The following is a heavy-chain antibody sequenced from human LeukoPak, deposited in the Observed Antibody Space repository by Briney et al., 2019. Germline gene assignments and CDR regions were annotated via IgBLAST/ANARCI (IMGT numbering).Heavy chain of an antibody. D-gene: IGHD3-16*02. CDR1: GGSISSSSYY. V-gene: IGHV4-39*01. J-gene: IGHJ5*02. CDR3: ARHIRVIVVQNWFDP. Sequence: SETLSLTCTVSGGSISSSSYYWGWIRQPPGKGLEWIGSIYYSGSTYYNPSLKSRVTISVDTSKNQFSLKLSSVTAADTAVYYCARHIRVIVVQNWFDPWGQGTLVTVSS. CDR2: IYYSGST.